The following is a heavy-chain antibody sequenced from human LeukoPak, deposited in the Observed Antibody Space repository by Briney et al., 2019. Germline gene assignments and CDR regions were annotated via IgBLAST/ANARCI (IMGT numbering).Heavy chain of an antibody. CDR3: ARVLSPFDY. V-gene: IGHV4-34*01. Sequence: SETLSLTCAVYGGSFSGYYWSWIRQPPGKGLEWIGEINHSGSTNYNPSLKSRVTISVDTSKNQFSLKLSSVTAADTAVYYCARVLSPFDYWGQGTLVTVSS. CDR1: GGSFSGYY. CDR2: INHSGST. J-gene: IGHJ4*02.